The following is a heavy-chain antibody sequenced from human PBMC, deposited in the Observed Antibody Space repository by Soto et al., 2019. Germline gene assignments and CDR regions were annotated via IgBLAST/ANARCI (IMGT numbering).Heavy chain of an antibody. D-gene: IGHD4-4*01. CDR1: GYSFTNYA. V-gene: IGHV1-3*01. CDR3: ARDPRSNTVTTWFGWFDP. Sequence: GASVKVSCKASGYSFTNYAMHWVRQAPGQRLEWMGWINAGNGNTQYSQKFQGRVTITRDTSASTAYMELSSLRSEDTAVYYCARDPRSNTVTTWFGWFDPWGQGTLVTVSS. CDR2: INAGNGNT. J-gene: IGHJ5*02.